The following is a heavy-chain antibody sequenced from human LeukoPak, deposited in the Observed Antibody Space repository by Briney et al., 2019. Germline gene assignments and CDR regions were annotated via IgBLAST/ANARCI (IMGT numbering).Heavy chain of an antibody. Sequence: PGGSLRLSCAASGFSFSSYGIHWVRQAPGKGLEWVSFINYNGNNKYYADSVKGRFTISRDNSKNTEYLEMNSLRDGDTAVYYCAGVRDTRSYYIVYWGQGTLVTVSS. CDR2: INYNGNNK. J-gene: IGHJ4*02. CDR3: AGVRDTRSYYIVY. V-gene: IGHV3-33*01. D-gene: IGHD3-10*01. CDR1: GFSFSSYG.